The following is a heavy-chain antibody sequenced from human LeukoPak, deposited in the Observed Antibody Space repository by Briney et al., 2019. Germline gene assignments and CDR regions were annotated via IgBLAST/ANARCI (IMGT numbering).Heavy chain of an antibody. Sequence: SETLSLTCTVSGGSISSSSYYWGWIRQPPGKGLEWIGSIYYSGSTYYNPSLKSRVTISVDTSKNQVSLKLSSVTAADTAVYYCARHGSVAYYDILTGYGARGYFDYWGQGTLVTVSS. V-gene: IGHV4-39*01. CDR3: ARHGSVAYYDILTGYGARGYFDY. D-gene: IGHD3-9*01. CDR1: GGSISSSSYY. CDR2: IYYSGST. J-gene: IGHJ4*02.